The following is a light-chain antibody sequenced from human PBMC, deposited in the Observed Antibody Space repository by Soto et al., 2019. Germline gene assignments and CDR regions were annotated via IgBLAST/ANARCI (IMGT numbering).Light chain of an antibody. CDR2: TAF. Sequence: DIQMTQSPSSLSASVGDRVTITCRASQPISTSLHWYQQKPGQAPKLLIFTAFSLQSGVPSRFSGSGSGTDFTLPISSLQPEDFATYHCLQTYRTPYTFGQGTELEIQ. J-gene: IGKJ2*01. CDR3: LQTYRTPYT. CDR1: QPISTS. V-gene: IGKV1-39*01.